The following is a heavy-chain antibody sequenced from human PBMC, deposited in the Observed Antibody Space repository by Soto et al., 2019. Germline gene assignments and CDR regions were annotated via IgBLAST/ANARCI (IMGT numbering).Heavy chain of an antibody. Sequence: PGGSLRLSCAASGFTFSSYALHWVRQAPGKGMEWAAVISYDGSNKYYAAAMTGRFTISRDNTKNSQYLQMNNLRAEDTAVYYCAVAIMALDGMDVWGQGTTVTVSS. J-gene: IGHJ6*02. D-gene: IGHD3-3*01. V-gene: IGHV3-30-3*01. CDR3: AVAIMALDGMDV. CDR2: ISYDGSNK. CDR1: GFTFSSYA.